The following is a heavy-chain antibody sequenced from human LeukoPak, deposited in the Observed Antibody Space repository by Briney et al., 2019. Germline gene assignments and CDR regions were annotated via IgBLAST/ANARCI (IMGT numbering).Heavy chain of an antibody. CDR2: ISSIVSTI. D-gene: IGHD1-1*01. J-gene: IGHJ6*03. CDR1: GFTFSSYE. Sequence: GGSLRLSCAASGFTFSSYEMNWVRQAPGKGLEWVSYISSIVSTIYYSDSWKGRFTISRDNAKNSLYLQMNSLRAEDTAIYYCASRESGNYNYYMDVWGKGTTVTISS. V-gene: IGHV3-48*03. CDR3: ASRESGNYNYYMDV.